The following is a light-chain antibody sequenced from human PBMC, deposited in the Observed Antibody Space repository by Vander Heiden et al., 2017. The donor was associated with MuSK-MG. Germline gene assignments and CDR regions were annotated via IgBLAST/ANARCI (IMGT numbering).Light chain of an antibody. CDR3: QQSNRLPDT. J-gene: IGKJ2*01. CDR1: QSIGSS. Sequence: EVVLTQSPDFQSVSPKETVTITCRASQSIGSSLHWYQQKPDQPPKILIKSASQSISGVPSRFSGSGSGTDFTLTISSLEAEDAAAYYCQQSNRLPDTFGQGTKLEI. V-gene: IGKV6D-21*02. CDR2: SAS.